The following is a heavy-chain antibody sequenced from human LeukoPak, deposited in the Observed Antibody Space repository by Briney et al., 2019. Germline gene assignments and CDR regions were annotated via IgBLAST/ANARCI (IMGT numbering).Heavy chain of an antibody. J-gene: IGHJ5*02. CDR2: ISSSSRTI. D-gene: IGHD3-16*01. CDR3: AKDAQPRSRWFDP. V-gene: IGHV3-48*01. Sequence: GGSLRLSCAASGFNFSSYNMNWVRQAPGKGLEWVSHISSSSRTIYYADPVKGRFTISRDNAKNSLYLQMNTLRAEDTAMYYCAKDAQPRSRWFDPWGQGTLVTVSS. CDR1: GFNFSSYN.